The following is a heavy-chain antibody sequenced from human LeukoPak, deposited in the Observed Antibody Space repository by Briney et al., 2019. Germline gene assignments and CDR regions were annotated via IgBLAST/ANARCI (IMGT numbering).Heavy chain of an antibody. CDR3: ASSDFWSGGTRTDY. V-gene: IGHV3-23*01. J-gene: IGHJ4*02. Sequence: GGSLRLSCAASGFTFSSYAMSWVRQAPGKGLEWVSAISGSGGSTYYADSVKGRFTISRDNSKNTLYLQMNSLRVEDTAVYYCASSDFWSGGTRTDYWGQGTLVTVSS. D-gene: IGHD3-3*01. CDR2: ISGSGGST. CDR1: GFTFSSYA.